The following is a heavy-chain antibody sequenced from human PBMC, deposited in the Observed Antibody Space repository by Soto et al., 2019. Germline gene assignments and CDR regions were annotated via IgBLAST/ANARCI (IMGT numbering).Heavy chain of an antibody. CDR1: GFTFSSYA. J-gene: IGHJ6*02. V-gene: IGHV3-23*01. D-gene: IGHD2-2*01. CDR3: ARDPYCSSTSCPIIDYYYYGMDV. Sequence: GGSLRLSCAASGFTFSSYAMSWVRQAPGKGLEWVSAISGSGGSTYYADSVKGRFTISRDNSKNTLSLQMNSLRAEDTAVYYCARDPYCSSTSCPIIDYYYYGMDVWGQGTTVTVSS. CDR2: ISGSGGST.